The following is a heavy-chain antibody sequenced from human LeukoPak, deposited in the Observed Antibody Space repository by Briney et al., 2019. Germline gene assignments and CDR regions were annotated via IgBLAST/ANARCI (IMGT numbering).Heavy chain of an antibody. J-gene: IGHJ4*02. CDR1: GFTFSTCG. CDR2: ISYDGSNK. D-gene: IGHD5-24*01. Sequence: GGSLRLSCAASGFTFSTCGIHWVRQAPGKGLEWVAVISYDGSNKYYADSVKGRFTISRDNSKNTLYLQMNSLRAEDTAVYYCAKDLSDGYNQLFDYXXXGTLVTVSS. V-gene: IGHV3-30*18. CDR3: AKDLSDGYNQLFDY.